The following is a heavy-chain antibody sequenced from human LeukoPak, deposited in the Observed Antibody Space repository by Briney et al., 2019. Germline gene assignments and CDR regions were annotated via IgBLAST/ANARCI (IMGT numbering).Heavy chain of an antibody. CDR3: ATLVADPSYGMDV. CDR1: GFTFSSYG. Sequence: GGSLGLSCAASGFTFSSYGMHWVRQAPGKGLEWVAVISYDGSNKYYADSVKGRFTISRDNSKNTLYLQMNSLRAEDTAVYYCATLVADPSYGMDVWGKGTTVTVSS. V-gene: IGHV3-30*03. CDR2: ISYDGSNK. D-gene: IGHD6-19*01. J-gene: IGHJ6*04.